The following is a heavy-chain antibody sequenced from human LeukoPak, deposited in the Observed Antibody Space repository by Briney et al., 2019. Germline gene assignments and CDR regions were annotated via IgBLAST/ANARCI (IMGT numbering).Heavy chain of an antibody. J-gene: IGHJ4*02. D-gene: IGHD5-12*01. CDR2: IRYDGTNT. Sequence: GGSLRLSCAASGFTFSSYGMHWVRQAPGKGLEWVAFIRYDGTNTSYADSVKGRFIISRDNSKNTLYLQVKSLRLEDTAIYFCAKDSGYHSTYFDYWGQGNLVTVSS. V-gene: IGHV3-30*02. CDR3: AKDSGYHSTYFDY. CDR1: GFTFSSYG.